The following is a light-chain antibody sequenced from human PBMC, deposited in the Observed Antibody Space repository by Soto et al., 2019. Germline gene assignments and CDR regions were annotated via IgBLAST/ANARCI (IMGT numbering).Light chain of an antibody. J-gene: IGKJ1*01. V-gene: IGKV3-20*01. CDR1: QSVSSSY. Sequence: EIVFPRSRGTLTLSPGERATLSFSASQSVSSSYLAWYQQKPGQAPRLLIYGASSRATGIPDRFSGSGSGTDFTLTISRLEPEDFAVYYCQQYGSSSPTFGQGTKVDI. CDR3: QQYGSSSPT. CDR2: GAS.